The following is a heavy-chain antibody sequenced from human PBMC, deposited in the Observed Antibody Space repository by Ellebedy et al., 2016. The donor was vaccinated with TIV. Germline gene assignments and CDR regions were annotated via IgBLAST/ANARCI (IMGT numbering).Heavy chain of an antibody. J-gene: IGHJ4*02. D-gene: IGHD4/OR15-4a*01. V-gene: IGHV4-34*01. CDR1: GGSFSGHH. CDR2: INHSGST. Sequence: GSLRLSXAVYGGSFSGHHWSWIRQSPEKGLEWIGEINHSGSTSYNPYLKSRVTLSVDTSKNQFSLRLRSVTAADTAVYYCARGRYPSPMVDYWGQGTLVTVSS. CDR3: ARGRYPSPMVDY.